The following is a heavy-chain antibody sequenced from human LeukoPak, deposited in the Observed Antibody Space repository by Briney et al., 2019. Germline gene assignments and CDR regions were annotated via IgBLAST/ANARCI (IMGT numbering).Heavy chain of an antibody. V-gene: IGHV3-7*01. J-gene: IGHJ4*02. CDR1: GFTHNPYR. Sequence: PGGSLRLSCVASGFTHNPYRMSWIRPAPRKGLEWVDKTKEDENEKHYGDSGTGRFIISRDNANNSVYLQMNNLRAEDTALYYCTRAGPYGSGSRDYWGQGTLVTVSS. D-gene: IGHD3-10*01. CDR3: TRAGPYGSGSRDY. CDR2: TKEDENEK.